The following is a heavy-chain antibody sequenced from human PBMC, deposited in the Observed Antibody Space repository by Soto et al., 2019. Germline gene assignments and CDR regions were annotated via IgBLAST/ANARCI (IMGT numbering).Heavy chain of an antibody. CDR3: AKAPGIEVIGTPLYFDY. J-gene: IGHJ4*02. V-gene: IGHV3-23*01. D-gene: IGHD6-13*01. CDR1: GFTFSIYA. Sequence: GGSLRLSCTASGFTFSIYAMIWVRQAPGKGLEWVSGTTGGGGTTYYADSVKGRFTISRDNSKNTVYVQMNSLRAEDTAVYYCAKAPGIEVIGTPLYFDYWSQGTLVTVSS. CDR2: TTGGGGTT.